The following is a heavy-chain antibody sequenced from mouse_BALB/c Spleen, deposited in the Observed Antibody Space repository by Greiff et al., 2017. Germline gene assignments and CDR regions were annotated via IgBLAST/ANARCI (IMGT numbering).Heavy chain of an antibody. CDR1: GYTFTSYT. V-gene: IGHV1S132*01. Sequence: QVQLQQSGAELARPGASVKMSCKASGYTFTSYTMHWVKQRPGQGLGWIGEIFPGTGTTYYNEKFKGKATLTIDTSSSTAYMQLSSLTSEDSAVYFCTVVATPFAYWGQGTLVTVSA. CDR2: IFPGTGTT. D-gene: IGHD1-1*01. CDR3: TVVATPFAY. J-gene: IGHJ3*01.